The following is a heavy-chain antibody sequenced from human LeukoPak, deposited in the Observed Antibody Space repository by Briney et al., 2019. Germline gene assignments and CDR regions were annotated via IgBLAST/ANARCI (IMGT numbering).Heavy chain of an antibody. V-gene: IGHV1-69*01. Sequence: ASVKVSCKASGGTFSSYAISWVRQAPGQGLEWMGGIIPIFGTANYAQKFQGRVTITADESTSTAYMELSSLRSEDTAVYYCARDLRSSGYYGSGRHYFDYWGQGTLVTVSS. CDR2: IIPIFGTA. D-gene: IGHD3-10*01. J-gene: IGHJ4*02. CDR3: ARDLRSSGYYGSGRHYFDY. CDR1: GGTFSSYA.